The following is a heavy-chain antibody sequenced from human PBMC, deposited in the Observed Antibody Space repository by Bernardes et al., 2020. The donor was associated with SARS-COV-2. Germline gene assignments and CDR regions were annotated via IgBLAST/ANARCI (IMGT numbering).Heavy chain of an antibody. D-gene: IGHD2-15*01. V-gene: IGHV4-34*01. CDR3: ARGIVVVVAARLDYYYGMDV. CDR2: ISQSGGT. CDR1: GGSFSGYF. Sequence: SETLSLTCAGYGGSFSGYFWSWIRQPPGKGLEWIGEISQSGGTNYNPSLKSRVTISVDTSMNHFSLNLSSVTAADTAVYYCARGIVVVVAARLDYYYGMDVWGQGTTVTVSS. J-gene: IGHJ6*02.